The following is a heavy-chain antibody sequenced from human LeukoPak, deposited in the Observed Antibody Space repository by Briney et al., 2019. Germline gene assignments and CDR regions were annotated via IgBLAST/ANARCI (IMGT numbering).Heavy chain of an antibody. V-gene: IGHV3-7*01. Sequence: PGGSLRLSCAASGFTFTNYWMTWVRQTPGKGLEWAANIKQDGSQIFYVDSVKGRFTISRDSAKSSVYLQMNNVRAEDTAVYHCARIGYSSSSFDFWGQGTLVTVSS. CDR3: ARIGYSSSSFDF. CDR1: GFTFTNYW. D-gene: IGHD6-6*01. CDR2: IKQDGSQI. J-gene: IGHJ4*02.